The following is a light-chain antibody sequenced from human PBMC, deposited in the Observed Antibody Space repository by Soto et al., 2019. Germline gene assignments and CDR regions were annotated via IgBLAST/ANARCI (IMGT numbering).Light chain of an antibody. CDR3: QQANSFPLT. V-gene: IGKV1-12*01. CDR1: QGISSL. Sequence: DIQMTQSPSSVSASVGDRVTITCRASQGISSLFAWYQQKPGKAPNLLIHTASSLHSGVPSRFSGSGSGTDFTLTISSLQPEDFATYYCQQANSFPLTFGGGTKVEIK. J-gene: IGKJ4*01. CDR2: TAS.